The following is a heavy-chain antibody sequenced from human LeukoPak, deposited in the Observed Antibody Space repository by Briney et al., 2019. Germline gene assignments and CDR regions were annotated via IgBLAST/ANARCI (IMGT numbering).Heavy chain of an antibody. CDR1: GGSISSYY. D-gene: IGHD3-10*01. J-gene: IGHJ4*02. CDR2: IYYSGST. CDR3: ARERLWFGEFLFDY. V-gene: IGHV4-59*01. Sequence: KPSETLSLTCTVSGGSISSYYWSWIRQPPGKGLEWIGYIYYSGSTNYNPSLKSRVTISVDTSKNQFSLKLSSVTAADTAVYYCARERLWFGEFLFDYWGQGTLVTVSS.